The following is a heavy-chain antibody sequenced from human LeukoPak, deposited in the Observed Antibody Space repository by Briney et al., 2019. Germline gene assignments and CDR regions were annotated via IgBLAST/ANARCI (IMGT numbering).Heavy chain of an antibody. D-gene: IGHD5-18*01. J-gene: IGHJ6*02. CDR2: IIPIFGTA. CDR1: GGTFSSYA. Sequence: SVKVSCKASGGTFSSYAISWVRQAPGQGLEWMGGIIPIFGTANYAQKFQGRVTITADESTSTAYMELSSLRSEDTAVYYCASPHRYSYGHYYYYGMDVWGQGTTVTVSS. V-gene: IGHV1-69*13. CDR3: ASPHRYSYGHYYYYGMDV.